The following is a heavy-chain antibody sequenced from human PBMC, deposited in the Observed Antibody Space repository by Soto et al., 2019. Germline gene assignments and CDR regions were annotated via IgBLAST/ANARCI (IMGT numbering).Heavy chain of an antibody. CDR3: AKDRRPTYYSGMDV. Sequence: QVQLVESGGGVVQPGRSLRLSCAASGFTFSSYGMHWVRQAPGKGLEWVAVISYDGSNRYYADSVKGRFTISRDNSKNTLYLQMNSLRAEDTAVYYCAKDRRPTYYSGMDVWGQGTTVTVSS. J-gene: IGHJ6*02. CDR2: ISYDGSNR. CDR1: GFTFSSYG. D-gene: IGHD6-25*01. V-gene: IGHV3-30*18.